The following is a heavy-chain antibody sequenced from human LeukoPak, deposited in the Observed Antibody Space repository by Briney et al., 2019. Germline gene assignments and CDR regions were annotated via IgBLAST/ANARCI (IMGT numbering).Heavy chain of an antibody. CDR2: VSYDGSNK. D-gene: IGHD3-10*01. V-gene: IGHV3-30*18. J-gene: IGHJ5*02. CDR1: GFTFNSFG. Sequence: GRSLRLSCAASGFTFNSFGMHWVRQAPGEGLEWVAFVSYDGSNKYYGDSVKGRFTVSRDNSKNTVSLEMNSLRPEDAAVYSCAKDAYGSGSYLVSWGQGTLVTVST. CDR3: AKDAYGSGSYLVS.